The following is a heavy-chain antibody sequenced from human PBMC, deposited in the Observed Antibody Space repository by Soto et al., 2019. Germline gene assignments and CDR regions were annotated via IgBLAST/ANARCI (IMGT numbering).Heavy chain of an antibody. J-gene: IGHJ4*02. D-gene: IGHD3-16*02. Sequence: ASVKVSCKASGYTFTSYGISWVRQAPGQGLEWMGWISAYNGNTNYAQKLQGRVTMTTDTSTSPAYMELRSLRSDDTAVYYCARIVGRLGELSYLPNFDYWGQGTLVTVSS. CDR2: ISAYNGNT. V-gene: IGHV1-18*01. CDR1: GYTFTSYG. CDR3: ARIVGRLGELSYLPNFDY.